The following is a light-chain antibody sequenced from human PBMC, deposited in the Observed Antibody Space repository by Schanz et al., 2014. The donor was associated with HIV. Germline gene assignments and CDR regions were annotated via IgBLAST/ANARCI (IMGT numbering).Light chain of an antibody. V-gene: IGLV2-14*03. Sequence: QSVLTQPASVSGSPGQSITISCTGTSSDVGGYNYVSWYQQLPGKAPTLIIYDVSSRPSGVSDRFAASKSGNTASLTISGLQAEDEADYYCTSYASSRSMVFGTGTKLTVL. CDR2: DVS. J-gene: IGLJ1*01. CDR1: SSDVGGYNY. CDR3: TSYASSRSMV.